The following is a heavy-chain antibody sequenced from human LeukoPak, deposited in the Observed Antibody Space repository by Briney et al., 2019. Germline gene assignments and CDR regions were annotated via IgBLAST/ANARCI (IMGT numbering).Heavy chain of an antibody. CDR3: AKDVPPRGYYDSSGYYY. CDR2: ISVSGGST. D-gene: IGHD3-22*01. Sequence: GGSLRLSCAASGFTFSSYAMSWVRQAPGKGMEWVSAISVSGGSTYYADSVKGRFTISRDNSNNSLYLQMNSLRAEDTAVYYCAKDVPPRGYYDSSGYYYWGQGTLVTVSS. CDR1: GFTFSSYA. V-gene: IGHV3-23*01. J-gene: IGHJ4*02.